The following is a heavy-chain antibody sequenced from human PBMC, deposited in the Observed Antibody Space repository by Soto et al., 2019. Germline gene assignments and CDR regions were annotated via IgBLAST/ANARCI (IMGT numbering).Heavy chain of an antibody. V-gene: IGHV4-59*01. CDR2: IFYAGAF. CDR3: AKYTGYESLFYFDS. Sequence: QVQLQESAPGLVKPSETLSLTCIVSGGSISSDYWGWIRQPPGKGLEWIGYIFYAGAFNYNPSLKSRVTISIDASEKQFSLNLTSVTAADTAFYYCAKYTGYESLFYFDSWGRGLQVTVSS. CDR1: GGSISSDY. J-gene: IGHJ4*01. D-gene: IGHD5-12*01.